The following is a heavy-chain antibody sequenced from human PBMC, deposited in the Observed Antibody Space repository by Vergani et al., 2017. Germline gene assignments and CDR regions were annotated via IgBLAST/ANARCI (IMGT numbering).Heavy chain of an antibody. CDR2: IIPIFGTA. Sequence: QVQLVQSGAEVKKPGSSVKVSCKASGGTFSSYAISWVRQAPGQGLEWMGGIIPIFGTANYAQKFQGRVTITADESTSTAYMELSSLRSEDTAVYYCARGGYCSSTSCPIGWFDPWGQGTLVTVSS. V-gene: IGHV1-69*01. CDR3: ARGGYCSSTSCPIGWFDP. J-gene: IGHJ5*02. D-gene: IGHD2-2*01. CDR1: GGTFSSYA.